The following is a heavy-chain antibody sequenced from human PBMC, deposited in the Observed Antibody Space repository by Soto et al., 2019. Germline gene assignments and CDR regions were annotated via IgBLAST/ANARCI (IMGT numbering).Heavy chain of an antibody. V-gene: IGHV1-69*13. CDR1: GGTFSSYA. CDR3: AATTPRRGSSWYYYYGMDV. CDR2: IIPIFGTA. D-gene: IGHD6-13*01. J-gene: IGHJ6*02. Sequence: SVKVSCKASGGTFSSYAISWVRQAPGEGLEWMGGIIPIFGTANYAQKFQGRVTITADESTSTAYMELSSLRSEDTAVYYCAATTPRRGSSWYYYYGMDVWGQGTTITV.